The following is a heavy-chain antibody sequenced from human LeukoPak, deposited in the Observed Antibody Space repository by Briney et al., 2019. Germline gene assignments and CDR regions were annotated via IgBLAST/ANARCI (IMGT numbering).Heavy chain of an antibody. V-gene: IGHV3-74*01. CDR3: ARDSVEWYIFDY. J-gene: IGHJ4*02. D-gene: IGHD3-3*01. Sequence: GGSLRLSCAASGFTLSRYWMHWVRHARGKGGVWGARTNRDGSSRAYADSVKGRFTISKDNAKNTLYLLMNSLRAEDTAVYYCARDSVEWYIFDYWGQGTLVTVSS. CDR1: GFTLSRYW. CDR2: TNRDGSSR.